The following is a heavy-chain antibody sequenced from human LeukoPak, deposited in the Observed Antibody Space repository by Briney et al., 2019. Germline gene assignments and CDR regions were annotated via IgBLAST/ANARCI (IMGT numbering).Heavy chain of an antibody. V-gene: IGHV3-23*01. CDR3: AKGEYYDSSGYYYPSPPLDY. J-gene: IGHJ4*02. Sequence: GGSLRLSCAASGFTFSRYAMSWVRQAPGKGLEWVSAISGSGGSTYYADSVKGRFTISRDNSKNTLYLQMNSLRAEDTAVYYCAKGEYYDSSGYYYPSPPLDYWGQGTLVTVPS. CDR2: ISGSGGST. CDR1: GFTFSRYA. D-gene: IGHD3-22*01.